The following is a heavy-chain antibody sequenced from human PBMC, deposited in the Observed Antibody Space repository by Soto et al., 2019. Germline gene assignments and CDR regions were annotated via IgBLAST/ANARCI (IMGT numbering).Heavy chain of an antibody. J-gene: IGHJ6*04. CDR2: MNPNSGDT. CDR3: ARVNYYGSGRYQDLLCFYDLDG. Sequence: DSLQVSCTTSGYTFSTYDINWVRHAPGQGLEWMGWMNPNSGDTGYAQKFLGRLTMTRDSSIRTVYMELSSLSSEDTAVYYCARVNYYGSGRYQDLLCFYDLDGWGKGTTVTV. D-gene: IGHD3-10*01. CDR1: GYTFSTYD. V-gene: IGHV1-8*01.